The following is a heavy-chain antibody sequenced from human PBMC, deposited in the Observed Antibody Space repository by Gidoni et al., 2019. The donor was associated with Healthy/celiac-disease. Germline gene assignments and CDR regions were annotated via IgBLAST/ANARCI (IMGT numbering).Heavy chain of an antibody. CDR1: GGSFSGYY. Sequence: QVQLQQWGAGLLKPSETLSLTCAVYGGSFSGYYWSWIRQPPGKGLEWIGEINHSGSTNYNPSLKSRVTISVDTSKNQFSLKLSSVTAADTAVYYCARGPYAPVVVVAATPGYFQHWGQGTLVTVSS. D-gene: IGHD2-15*01. CDR2: INHSGST. J-gene: IGHJ1*01. V-gene: IGHV4-34*01. CDR3: ARGPYAPVVVVAATPGYFQH.